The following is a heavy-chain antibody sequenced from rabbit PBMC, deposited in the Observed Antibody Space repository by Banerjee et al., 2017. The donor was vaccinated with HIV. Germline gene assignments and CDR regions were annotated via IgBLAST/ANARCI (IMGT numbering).Heavy chain of an antibody. CDR3: ARDRWGADGYVAYADATLNL. J-gene: IGHJ4*01. V-gene: IGHV1S45*01. CDR1: GFDFRFYYM. CDR2: ICTGDGDT. Sequence: QEQLKESGGGLVQPGGSLKLSCKASGFDFRFYYMSWVRQAPGKGLEWIACICTGDGDTYYASWAKGRFTVSKTSSTTVTLQMTSLTAADTATYFCARDRWGADGYVAYADATLNLWGPGTLVTVS. D-gene: IGHD6-1*01.